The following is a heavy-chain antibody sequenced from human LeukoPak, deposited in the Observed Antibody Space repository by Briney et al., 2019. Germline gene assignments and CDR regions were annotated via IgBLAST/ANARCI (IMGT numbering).Heavy chain of an antibody. D-gene: IGHD1-26*01. Sequence: QPGGSLRLSCVASGFTCSSCAMSWVRQAPGKGLEWVSGISGSGGSTYYADSVKGRFTISRDNSKNTLYLQMNSLRAEDTAVYYCAKARATTNPRFENWGQGTLVTVSS. CDR2: ISGSGGST. J-gene: IGHJ4*02. CDR1: GFTCSSCA. V-gene: IGHV3-23*01. CDR3: AKARATTNPRFEN.